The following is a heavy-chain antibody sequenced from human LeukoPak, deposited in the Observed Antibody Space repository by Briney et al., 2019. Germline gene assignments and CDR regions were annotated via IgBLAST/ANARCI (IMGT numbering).Heavy chain of an antibody. D-gene: IGHD5-18*01. J-gene: IGHJ6*04. CDR1: GYNFTPYW. Sequence: GESLKISCQSSGYNFTPYWIVWVRQMPGKGLEWMGITFAGYSYTIYSPSFQGQVTISADKSISTAYLQWSSLKASDTAMYYCARFATYSYGSVDVWGKGTTVTVSS. V-gene: IGHV5-51*01. CDR3: ARFATYSYGSVDV. CDR2: TFAGYSYT.